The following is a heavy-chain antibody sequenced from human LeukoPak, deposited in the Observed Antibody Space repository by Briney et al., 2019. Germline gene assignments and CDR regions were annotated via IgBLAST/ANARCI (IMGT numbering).Heavy chain of an antibody. V-gene: IGHV3-48*04. CDR2: ISSASNTI. CDR1: GFTFSSYS. Sequence: PGGSLRLSCAASGFTFSSYSMNWVRQAPGKGLEWISYISSASNTIYYADSVKGRFTISRDNAKSSLYLQMNILRAEDTAVYYCSRSLDYLGQGALVTVSS. J-gene: IGHJ4*02. CDR3: SRSLDY.